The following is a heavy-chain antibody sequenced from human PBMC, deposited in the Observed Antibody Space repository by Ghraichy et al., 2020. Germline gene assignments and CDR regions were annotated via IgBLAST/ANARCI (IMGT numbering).Heavy chain of an antibody. D-gene: IGHD3-22*01. CDR2: ISSDERTT. Sequence: GSLRLSCAASGFTFGSSWMHWVRQAPGKGLVWVSHISSDERTTNYADSVKGRFTISRDNAKNTLYLQINRLRAEDTALYYCVRSNGYLDYWGQGTLVTVSS. CDR1: GFTFGSSW. V-gene: IGHV3-74*01. CDR3: VRSNGYLDY. J-gene: IGHJ4*02.